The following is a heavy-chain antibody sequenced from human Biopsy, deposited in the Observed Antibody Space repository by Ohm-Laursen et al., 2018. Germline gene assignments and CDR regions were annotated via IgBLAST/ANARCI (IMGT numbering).Heavy chain of an antibody. CDR2: IYNTETT. Sequence: GTLSLTCTVSGGSISSSTTYYWAWLRQPPGKGLEWIGSIYNTETTFYNPSLKSRVTISVDTSTNQFSLKVSSVTAADTALYFCARHPTGFWFDPWGHGTLITVSS. J-gene: IGHJ5*02. CDR1: GGSISSSTTYY. V-gene: IGHV4-39*01. CDR3: ARHPTGFWFDP.